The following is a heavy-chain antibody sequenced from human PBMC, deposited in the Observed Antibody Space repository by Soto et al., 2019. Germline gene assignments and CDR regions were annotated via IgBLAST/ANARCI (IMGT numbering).Heavy chain of an antibody. CDR3: AREDDGGDTLDV. J-gene: IGHJ6*02. D-gene: IGHD2-21*02. CDR1: GGSISSDYYH. V-gene: IGHV4-30-4*08. Sequence: QVQLQQSGPGLVKPSQTLSLTCTVSGGSISSDYYHWTWIRQSPERGRDLMGYVHPSGSILYNPSLKSRVTISVDTSKNQFSMPMSSVTAADTAVYFCAREDDGGDTLDVWGQGTTVTVSS. CDR2: VHPSGSI.